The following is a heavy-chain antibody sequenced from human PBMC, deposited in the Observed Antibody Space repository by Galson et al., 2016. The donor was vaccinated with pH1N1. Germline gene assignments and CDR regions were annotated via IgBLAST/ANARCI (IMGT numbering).Heavy chain of an antibody. CDR3: AGEYLTGDAYWSYFGMDA. CDR1: GFTFSSYG. Sequence: SLRLSCAASGFTFSSYGMHWVRQAPGKGLEWVAVIWYDGSNKYYADSVKGRFTISRDNSKNTLYLQMNSLRAEDTAVYYCAGEYLTGDAYWSYFGMDAWGQGTTVTVSS. V-gene: IGHV3-33*01. CDR2: IWYDGSNK. D-gene: IGHD7-27*01. J-gene: IGHJ6*02.